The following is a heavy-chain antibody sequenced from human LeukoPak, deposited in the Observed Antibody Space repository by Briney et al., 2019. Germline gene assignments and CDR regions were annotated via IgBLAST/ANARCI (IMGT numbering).Heavy chain of an antibody. V-gene: IGHV3-20*04. CDR3: AGDGYDSYGSFDI. CDR2: INWNGGST. J-gene: IGHJ3*02. D-gene: IGHD5-12*01. Sequence: WGSLRLSCAASGFTFDDYGMSWVRQAPGKGLEWVSGINWNGGSTGYADSVKGRFTISRDNAKNSLYLQMNSLRAEDTALYYCAGDGYDSYGSFDIWGQGTMVTVSS. CDR1: GFTFDDYG.